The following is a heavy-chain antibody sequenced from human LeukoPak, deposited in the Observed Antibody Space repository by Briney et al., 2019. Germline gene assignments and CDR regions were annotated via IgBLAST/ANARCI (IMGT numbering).Heavy chain of an antibody. CDR2: VSAYNGNT. CDR1: GYTFTSYG. V-gene: IGHV1-18*01. CDR3: ARDLGSSTYPYYFDY. J-gene: IGHJ4*02. Sequence: ASVTVSCKASGYTFTSYGISWVRQAPGQGLEWMGWVSAYNGNTNYAQKLQGRVTMTTDTSTSTAYMELRSLRSDDTAVYYCARDLGSSTYPYYFDYWGQGTLVTVSS. D-gene: IGHD2-2*01.